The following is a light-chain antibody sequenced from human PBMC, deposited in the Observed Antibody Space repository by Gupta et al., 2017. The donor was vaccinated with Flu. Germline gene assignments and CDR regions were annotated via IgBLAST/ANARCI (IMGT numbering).Light chain of an antibody. Sequence: DIQMTQSPSSLSASVGYRATMTFLARSSISSYLNWYQQKPGKAPKLLIYAASSCQIGVTAMFSGSGYGIYLTLTSSRRQPKNIATYNFQRSDSNLFFTFGHATNVDIK. V-gene: IGKV1-39*01. CDR3: QRSDSNLFFT. CDR1: SSISSY. CDR2: AAS. J-gene: IGKJ3*01.